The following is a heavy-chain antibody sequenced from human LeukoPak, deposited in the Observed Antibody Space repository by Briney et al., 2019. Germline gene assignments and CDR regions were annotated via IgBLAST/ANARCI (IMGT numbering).Heavy chain of an antibody. Sequence: ASVKVSCKASGGTFSSYAISWVRQAPGQGLEWMGGIIPIFGTANYAQKFQGRVTITADESTSTAYMELSSLRSEDTAVYYCARAGSGYDFYPVSHYFDYWGQGTVVTVSS. J-gene: IGHJ4*02. CDR2: IIPIFGTA. D-gene: IGHD5-12*01. CDR3: ARAGSGYDFYPVSHYFDY. V-gene: IGHV1-69*13. CDR1: GGTFSSYA.